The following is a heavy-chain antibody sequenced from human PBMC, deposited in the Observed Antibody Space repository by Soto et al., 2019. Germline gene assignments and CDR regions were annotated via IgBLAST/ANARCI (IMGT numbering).Heavy chain of an antibody. CDR2: ISAYNGNT. CDR1: GYTFTSYG. V-gene: IGHV1-18*01. CDR3: ARDRTVTTSVLWFDP. Sequence: ASVKVSCKASGYTFTSYGISWVRQAPGQGLEWMGWISAYNGNTNYAQKLQGRVTMTTDTSTSTAYMELRSLRSDDTAVYYCARDRTVTTSVLWFDPWGQGTLVTVSS. J-gene: IGHJ5*02. D-gene: IGHD4-4*01.